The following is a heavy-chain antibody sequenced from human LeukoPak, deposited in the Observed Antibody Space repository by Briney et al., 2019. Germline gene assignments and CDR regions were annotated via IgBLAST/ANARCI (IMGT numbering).Heavy chain of an antibody. J-gene: IGHJ6*02. CDR2: IKQDGSEK. Sequence: GGSLRLSCAASGFTLSSYWMSWVRQAPGKGLEWVANIKQDGSEKYYVDSVKGRFTISRDNAKNSLYLQMNSLRAEDTAVYYCARDDTAMVTYYYYYGMDVWGQGTTVTVSS. CDR1: GFTLSSYW. CDR3: ARDDTAMVTYYYYYGMDV. V-gene: IGHV3-7*01. D-gene: IGHD5-18*01.